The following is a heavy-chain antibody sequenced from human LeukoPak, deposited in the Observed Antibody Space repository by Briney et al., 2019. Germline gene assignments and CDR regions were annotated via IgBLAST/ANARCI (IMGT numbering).Heavy chain of an antibody. V-gene: IGHV3-23*01. CDR1: GFTFSSYA. CDR2: ISGSGGST. CDR3: ARDEHSSGYYPDY. D-gene: IGHD3-22*01. Sequence: PGGSLRLSCAASGFTFSSYAMSWVRQAPGKGLEWVSAISGSGGSTYYADSVKGRFTISRDNSKNTLYLQKNSLRAEDTAVYYCARDEHSSGYYPDYWGQGTLVTVSS. J-gene: IGHJ4*02.